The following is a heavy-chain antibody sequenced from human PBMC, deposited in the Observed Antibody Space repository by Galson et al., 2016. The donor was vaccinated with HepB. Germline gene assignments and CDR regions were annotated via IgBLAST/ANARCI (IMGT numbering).Heavy chain of an antibody. CDR2: IFYSGST. V-gene: IGHV4-31*03. Sequence: TLSLTCTVSGGSISSGASYWSWLRQHPGKGLEWIGYIFYSGSTFYNPSIQSRVTISLDTPKNQFSLKLNSVTAADTAVYYCARIPATMTRWIDPWGQGTLVTVSS. CDR3: ARIPATMTRWIDP. J-gene: IGHJ5*02. D-gene: IGHD2-2*01. CDR1: GGSISSGASY.